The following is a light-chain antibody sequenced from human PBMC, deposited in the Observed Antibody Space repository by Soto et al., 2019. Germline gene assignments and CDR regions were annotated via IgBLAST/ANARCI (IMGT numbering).Light chain of an antibody. J-gene: IGKJ5*01. CDR1: QSVRGY. V-gene: IGKV3-11*01. CDR2: DAS. Sequence: EIDLTESRGTLSLSPGERATLSCRASQSVRGYLAWYQPKPGQAPRLLMYDASNRASGIPARFSGSGSGTDYTLTISSLEPEDFAIYYCQQSNNGPRTTFGQGTRLEIK. CDR3: QQSNNGPRTT.